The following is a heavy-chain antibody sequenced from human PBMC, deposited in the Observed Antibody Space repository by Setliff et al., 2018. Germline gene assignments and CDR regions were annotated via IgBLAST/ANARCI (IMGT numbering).Heavy chain of an antibody. CDR1: GGSFSGYY. CDR2: INHSGST. J-gene: IGHJ3*02. CDR3: ARRGDINGYYYHEDAFDI. D-gene: IGHD3-22*01. V-gene: IGHV4-34*01. Sequence: PSETLSLTCAVYGGSFSGYYWNWMRQPPGKGLEWIGEINHSGSTNYNPSLKSRVTISVDTSKNQFSLNLTSVTAADTAVYYCARRGDINGYYYHEDAFDIWGQGTMVTVSS.